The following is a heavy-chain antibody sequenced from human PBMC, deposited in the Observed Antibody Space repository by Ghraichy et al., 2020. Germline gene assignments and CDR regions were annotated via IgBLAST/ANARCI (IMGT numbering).Heavy chain of an antibody. CDR2: IYYSGST. Sequence: SETLSLTCTVSGGSISSYYWSWIRQPPGKGLEWIGYIYYSGSTNYNPSLKSRVTISVDTSKNQFSLKLSSVTAADTAVYYCARGYSSSWYPQTLFDYWGQGTLVTVSS. CDR3: ARGYSSSWYPQTLFDY. D-gene: IGHD6-13*01. V-gene: IGHV4-59*01. CDR1: GGSISSYY. J-gene: IGHJ4*02.